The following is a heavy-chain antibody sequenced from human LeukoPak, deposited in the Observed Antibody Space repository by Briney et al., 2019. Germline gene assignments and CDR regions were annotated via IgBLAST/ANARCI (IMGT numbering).Heavy chain of an antibody. CDR2: IYHSGST. V-gene: IGHV4-4*02. J-gene: IGHJ4*02. CDR3: ARLVRGIYDYFDY. CDR1: GGSISSSNW. D-gene: IGHD3-10*01. Sequence: SETLSLTCAVSGGSISSSNWWSWIRQPPGKGLEWIGEIYHSGSTNYNPSLKSRVTISADTSKKQFSLKLSSVTAADTAVYYCARLVRGIYDYFDYWGQGTLVTVSS.